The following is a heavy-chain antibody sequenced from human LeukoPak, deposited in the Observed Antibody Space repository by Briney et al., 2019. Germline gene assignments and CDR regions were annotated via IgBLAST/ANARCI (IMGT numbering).Heavy chain of an antibody. D-gene: IGHD3-10*01. Sequence: SETLSLTCAVYGGSFSGYYWSWIRQPPGKGLEWIGEINHSGSTNYNPSLKSRVTISVDTSKNQFSLKLSSVTAADTAVYYCATYLWFGESVRDYWGQGTLVTVSS. CDR3: ATYLWFGESVRDY. CDR1: GGSFSGYY. V-gene: IGHV4-34*01. J-gene: IGHJ4*02. CDR2: INHSGST.